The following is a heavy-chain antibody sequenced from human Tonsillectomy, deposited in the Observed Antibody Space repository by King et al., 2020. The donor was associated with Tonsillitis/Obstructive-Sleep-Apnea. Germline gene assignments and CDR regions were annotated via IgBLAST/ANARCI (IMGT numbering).Heavy chain of an antibody. V-gene: IGHV3-30*04. J-gene: IGHJ5*02. Sequence: VQLVESGGGVVQPGRSLRLSCAASGFTFSSYVMHWVRQAPGKGLEWVAVISYDGSNKYYADSVKGRFTISRDNSKNTLYLQMNSLRAEDTAVYYCARDQVPAAIGGGFDPWGQGTLVTVSS. D-gene: IGHD2-2*02. CDR3: ARDQVPAAIGGGFDP. CDR1: GFTFSSYV. CDR2: ISYDGSNK.